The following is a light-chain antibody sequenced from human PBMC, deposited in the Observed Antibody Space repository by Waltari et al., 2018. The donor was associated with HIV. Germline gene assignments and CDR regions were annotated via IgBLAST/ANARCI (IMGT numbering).Light chain of an antibody. CDR2: DNK. J-gene: IGLJ2*01. Sequence: SYVLTQPPSVSVDPGQTARIACGGHNIGFNSVHWYQQRPGQAPVMVVYDNKDRPSGISERFSGSNSGSTATLSISRVEAGDEADYYCEVWDSGSDHVVFGGGTKLTVL. CDR3: EVWDSGSDHVV. V-gene: IGLV3-21*02. CDR1: NIGFNS.